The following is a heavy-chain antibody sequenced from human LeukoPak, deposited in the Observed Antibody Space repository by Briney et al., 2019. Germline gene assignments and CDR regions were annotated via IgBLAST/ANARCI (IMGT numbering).Heavy chain of an antibody. CDR2: IYHSGST. D-gene: IGHD2-15*01. CDR3: ARETRYCSGGSCYSGMDV. V-gene: IGHV4-30-2*01. CDR1: GDSISSGDDY. Sequence: SGTLSLTCTVSGDSISSGDDYWSWIRQPPGKGLEWIGYIYHSGSTYYTPSLESRVTISVDRSKNQFSLKLSSVTAADTAVYYCARETRYCSGGSCYSGMDVWGQGTTVTVSS. J-gene: IGHJ6*02.